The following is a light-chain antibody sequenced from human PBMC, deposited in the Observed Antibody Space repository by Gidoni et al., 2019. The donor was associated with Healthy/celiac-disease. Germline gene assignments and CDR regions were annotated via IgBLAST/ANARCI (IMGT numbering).Light chain of an antibody. CDR1: QSVSSSY. CDR3: QQYGSSPPLT. J-gene: IGKJ3*01. CDR2: GAS. V-gene: IGKV3-20*01. Sequence: EIVFTQSPGTLSLSPGERATLSCRASQSVSSSYLAWYQQKPGQAHRLLIYGASSRATGIPDRFSGSGSGTDFTLTISRLEPEDFAVYYCQQYGSSPPLTFGPGTKVDIK.